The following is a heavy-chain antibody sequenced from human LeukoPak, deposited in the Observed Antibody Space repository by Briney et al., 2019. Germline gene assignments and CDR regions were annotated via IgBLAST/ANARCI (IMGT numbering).Heavy chain of an antibody. J-gene: IGHJ4*02. Sequence: GGSLRLSCAASGFSFSTYAMSWVRQAPGQGLEWVSAISGSGKTYYPDSVKGRFTISRDNTKNTLFLQMNGLRAEDTAVYYCAKERDAKGYFDYWGQGTLVTVSS. CDR1: GFSFSTYA. CDR2: ISGSGKT. CDR3: AKERDAKGYFDY. V-gene: IGHV3-23*01.